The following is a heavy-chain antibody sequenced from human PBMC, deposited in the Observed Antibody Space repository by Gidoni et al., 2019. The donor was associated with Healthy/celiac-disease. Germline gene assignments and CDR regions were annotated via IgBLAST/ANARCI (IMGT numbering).Heavy chain of an antibody. V-gene: IGHV4-59*01. D-gene: IGHD5-12*01. CDR2: IYYSGST. J-gene: IGHJ4*02. Sequence: QVPLQAQGPGLVKPSGTVSLTRAVSGGSISSYSWRWFRRPPGKGLPWIAYIYYSGSTNYNHSRKRRVTISVDTSKNQFLRKLSSVTAADAAVDYGVRTSTDGYKFDYWGQGTLVTVSS. CDR3: VRTSTDGYKFDY. CDR1: GGSISSYS.